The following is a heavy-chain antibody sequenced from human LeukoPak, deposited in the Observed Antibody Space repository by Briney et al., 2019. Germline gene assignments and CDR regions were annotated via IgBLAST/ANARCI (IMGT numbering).Heavy chain of an antibody. CDR3: SSSPHLGDYYYYYMDV. CDR2: ISSSSSYI. D-gene: IGHD6-13*01. Sequence: GGSLRLSCAASGFTFSSYSRNWVRQAPGKGLEWVSSISSSSSYIYYADSVKGRFTISRDNAKNSLYLQMNSLRAEDTAVYYCSSSPHLGDYYYYYMDVWGKGTTVTVSS. V-gene: IGHV3-21*01. CDR1: GFTFSSYS. J-gene: IGHJ6*03.